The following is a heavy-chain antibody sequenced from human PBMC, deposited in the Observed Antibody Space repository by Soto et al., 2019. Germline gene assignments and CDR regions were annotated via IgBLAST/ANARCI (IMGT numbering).Heavy chain of an antibody. CDR2: ISYDGSNK. V-gene: IGHV3-30*18. CDR1: GFTFSSYG. Sequence: GGSLRLSCAASGFTFSSYGMHWVRQAPGKGLEWVAVISYDGSNKYYADSVKGRFTISRDNSKNTLYLQMNSLRAEDTAVYYCAKDYCSSTSCYESAYFQHWGQGTLVTVSS. D-gene: IGHD2-2*01. J-gene: IGHJ1*01. CDR3: AKDYCSSTSCYESAYFQH.